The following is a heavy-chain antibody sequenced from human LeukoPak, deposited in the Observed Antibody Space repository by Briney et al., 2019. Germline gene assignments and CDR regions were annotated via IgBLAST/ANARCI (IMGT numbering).Heavy chain of an antibody. CDR3: ARDSAGNDY. CDR1: GFSFSTYW. Sequence: GGSLRLSCAASGFSFSTYWMSWVRQAPGKGLEWVANIKQDGSEKYYVDSVRGRFTISGDNAKNWLYLQMNSVRAEDTAMYYCARDSAGNDYCGEGTPVTVSS. D-gene: IGHD6-13*01. V-gene: IGHV3-7*01. J-gene: IGHJ4*02. CDR2: IKQDGSEK.